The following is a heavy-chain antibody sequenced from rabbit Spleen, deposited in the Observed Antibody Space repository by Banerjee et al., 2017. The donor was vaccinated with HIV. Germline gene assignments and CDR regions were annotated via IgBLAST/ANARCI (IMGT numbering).Heavy chain of an antibody. Sequence: QSLEESGGDLVKPGGSLKLSCTVSGFDISKYGVTWVRQAPGKGLEWIGYIEPIFGNTYYANWVNGRFTISSHNAQNTLYLQLSSLTAAGTATYFCVRDQAGDADYGPYYLNLWGPGTLVTVS. CDR2: IEPIFGNT. CDR1: GFDISKYG. CDR3: VRDQAGDADYGPYYLNL. J-gene: IGHJ4*01. D-gene: IGHD2-1*01. V-gene: IGHV1S7*01.